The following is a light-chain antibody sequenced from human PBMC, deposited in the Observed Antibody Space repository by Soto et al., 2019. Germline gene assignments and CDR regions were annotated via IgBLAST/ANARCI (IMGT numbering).Light chain of an antibody. CDR1: SSDVGGYNY. CDR2: EVS. V-gene: IGLV2-14*01. J-gene: IGLJ1*01. Sequence: QSALTQPASVSGSPGQSITISCTGTSSDVGGYNYVSWYQQHPGKAPKLMIYEVSNRSSGVSNRFSGSKSGNTASLTISGLQAEDEADYYCSSYTSSSTPFYVFGTGTKVTVL. CDR3: SSYTSSSTPFYV.